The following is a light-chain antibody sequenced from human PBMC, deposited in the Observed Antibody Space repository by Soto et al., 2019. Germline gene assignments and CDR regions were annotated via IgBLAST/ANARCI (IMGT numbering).Light chain of an antibody. J-gene: IGLJ3*02. CDR1: ISDVGGYNY. CDR3: SSYTSYSTLV. V-gene: IGLV2-14*01. CDR2: DVS. Sequence: QSALTQPASVSGSPGQSITISCTGTISDVGGYNYVSWYQQHPGKAPKLMIYDVSDRPSGVSNRCSGSKSGNTASLTISGLQAEDEADYYCSSYTSYSTLVFGGGTKLTVL.